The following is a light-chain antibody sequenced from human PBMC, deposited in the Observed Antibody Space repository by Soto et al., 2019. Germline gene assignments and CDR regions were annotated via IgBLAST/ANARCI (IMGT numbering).Light chain of an antibody. J-gene: IGKJ4*01. CDR3: QQYNTWSPLT. CDR1: QSVSNN. V-gene: IGKV3-15*01. CDR2: GAS. Sequence: EIVMTQSPATLSVCPGERATLSCRASQSVSNNLAWYQQKPGQAPRLLIYGASTRATGIPARFSGSGSGTEFTLTISSLQSEDFAVYYCQQYNTWSPLTFGGGTKVETK.